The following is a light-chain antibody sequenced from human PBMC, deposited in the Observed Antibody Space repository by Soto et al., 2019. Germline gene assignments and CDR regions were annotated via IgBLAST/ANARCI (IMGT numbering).Light chain of an antibody. CDR1: QSIVTY. CDR2: AAS. V-gene: IGKV1-9*01. Sequence: DMQMTQSPSSLSACVVDRVAMTCRASQSIVTYLNWYLQKPGKAPKLLIYAASNLQSGVPSRFSGSGSGTEFTLTISSLQPQDFATYYCQQLNSYPFTFGQGTRLEI. CDR3: QQLNSYPFT. J-gene: IGKJ5*01.